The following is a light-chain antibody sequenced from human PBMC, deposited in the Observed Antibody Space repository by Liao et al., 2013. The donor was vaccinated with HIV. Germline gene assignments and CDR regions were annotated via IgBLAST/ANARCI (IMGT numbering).Light chain of an antibody. J-gene: IGLJ2*01. Sequence: SYVLTQPPSVSVAPGKTARITCGGNNIGSKSVHWYQQKPGQAPVLVIYQDDKRPSTIPERFSGSNSGNTATLTITGTQAMDEADYYCQAWDSSTVVFGGGTEADRP. CDR1: NIGSKS. CDR3: QAWDSSTVV. V-gene: IGLV3-21*01. CDR2: QDD.